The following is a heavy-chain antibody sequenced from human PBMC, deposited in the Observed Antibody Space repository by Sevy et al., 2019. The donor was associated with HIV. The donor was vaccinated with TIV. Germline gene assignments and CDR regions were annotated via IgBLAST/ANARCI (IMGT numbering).Heavy chain of an antibody. CDR2: ISYDGSNK. J-gene: IGHJ4*02. V-gene: IGHV3-30-3*01. D-gene: IGHD2-8*02. Sequence: GGSLRLSCAASGFTFSSYAMHWVRQAPGKGLEWVAVISYDGSNKYYADSVKGRFTISRDNSKNTLYLQMNSLRAEDTAVYYCARVREYCTVRPHGSFDYWGQGTLVTVSS. CDR1: GFTFSSYA. CDR3: ARVREYCTVRPHGSFDY.